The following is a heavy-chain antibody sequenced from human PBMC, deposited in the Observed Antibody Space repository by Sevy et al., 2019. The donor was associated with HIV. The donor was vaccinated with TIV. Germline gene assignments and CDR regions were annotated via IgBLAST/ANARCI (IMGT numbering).Heavy chain of an antibody. CDR1: GFTFSSYE. V-gene: IGHV3-48*03. CDR2: ITPSANTI. D-gene: IGHD6-25*01. CDR3: VRESGLDAFDL. J-gene: IGHJ3*01. Sequence: GGSLRLPCTASGFTFSSYEMSWVRQAPGKGLEWVSYITPSANTIHYADSVKGRLTISRDNAKNSLFLQMNSLRAEDTAVYYCVRESGLDAFDLWGQGTMVTVSS.